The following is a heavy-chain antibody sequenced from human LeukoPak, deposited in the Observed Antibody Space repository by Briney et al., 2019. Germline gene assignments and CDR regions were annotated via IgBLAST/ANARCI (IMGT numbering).Heavy chain of an antibody. J-gene: IGHJ4*02. Sequence: SETLSLTCAVYGGSFSGYYWSWIRQPPGKGLEWIGEINHSGSTNYNPSLKSRVTMSVDTSKNQFSLKLSSVTAADTAVYYCARGFLYSLDYWGQGTLVTVSS. D-gene: IGHD2/OR15-2a*01. CDR2: INHSGST. CDR1: GGSFSGYY. CDR3: ARGFLYSLDY. V-gene: IGHV4-34*01.